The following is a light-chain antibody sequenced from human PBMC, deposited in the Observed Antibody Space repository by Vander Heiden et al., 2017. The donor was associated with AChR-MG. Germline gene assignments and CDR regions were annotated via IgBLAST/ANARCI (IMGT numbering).Light chain of an antibody. Sequence: QSALPQPASVSGSPGQSITISCTGTSNDIGSYNLVTWYQHHPNKAPKLIIYGGSQRPSGISDRFSGFESGNTASLTISGLQAEDEADYFCCSYAGRGTYVFGTGTKVTVL. V-gene: IGLV2-23*01. CDR3: CSYAGRGTYV. J-gene: IGLJ1*01. CDR1: SNDIGSYNL. CDR2: GGS.